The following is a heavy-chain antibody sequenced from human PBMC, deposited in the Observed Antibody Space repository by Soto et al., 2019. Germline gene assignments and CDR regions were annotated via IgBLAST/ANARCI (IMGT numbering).Heavy chain of an antibody. D-gene: IGHD2-15*01. V-gene: IGHV3-33*01. CDR2: IWYDGSNK. J-gene: IGHJ4*02. CDR3: ARDPPSCSGGSCYPDY. CDR1: GFTFSSYG. Sequence: QVQLVESGGGVVQPGRSLRLSCAASGFTFSSYGMHWVRQAPGKGLEWVALIWYDGSNKYYADSVKGRFTISRENSENTLYLQMNSLRAEDTAVYYCARDPPSCSGGSCYPDYWGQGTLVTVSS.